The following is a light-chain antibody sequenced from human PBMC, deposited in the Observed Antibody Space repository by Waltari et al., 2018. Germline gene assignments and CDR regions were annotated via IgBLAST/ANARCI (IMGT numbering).Light chain of an antibody. Sequence: QSVLTQPASVSGSPGQSITISCPGTSSDLGSYNYVSWYQQHPGKAPKLMISEVRNRPSGISNRFSGSKSGNTASLTISGLQAEDEADYFCSSYTTSSTLVFGGGTKLTVL. CDR2: EVR. V-gene: IGLV2-14*01. CDR3: SSYTTSSTLV. J-gene: IGLJ2*01. CDR1: SSDLGSYNY.